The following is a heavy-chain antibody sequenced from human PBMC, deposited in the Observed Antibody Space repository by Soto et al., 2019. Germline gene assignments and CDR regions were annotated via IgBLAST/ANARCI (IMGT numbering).Heavy chain of an antibody. V-gene: IGHV1-69*01. CDR1: GGTFSSYA. CDR2: IIPIFGTA. D-gene: IGHD6-19*01. CDR3: AGKETGYSSGWYWS. Sequence: QVQLVQSGAEVKKPGSSVKVSCKASGGTFSSYAISWVRQAPGQGLEWMGGIIPIFGTANFAQKFQGRVTITADESTSTAYIEQSSLRSEDTAVYYCAGKETGYSSGWYWSWGQGTLVTVSS. J-gene: IGHJ4*02.